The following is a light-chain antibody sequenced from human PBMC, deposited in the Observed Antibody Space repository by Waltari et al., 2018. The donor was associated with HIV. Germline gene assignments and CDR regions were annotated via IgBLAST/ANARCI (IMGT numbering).Light chain of an antibody. CDR2: GAS. V-gene: IGKV3-20*01. Sequence: EIVLTQSPGTLSLSPGERATLSCRASQSVSTTYLAWYQQKPGQAPRLLIYGASSRATGIPDRFRGRGSATDFTLTISRLEPEDFAVYYCQQYGSSPRTFGQGTKVEIK. J-gene: IGKJ1*01. CDR3: QQYGSSPRT. CDR1: QSVSTTY.